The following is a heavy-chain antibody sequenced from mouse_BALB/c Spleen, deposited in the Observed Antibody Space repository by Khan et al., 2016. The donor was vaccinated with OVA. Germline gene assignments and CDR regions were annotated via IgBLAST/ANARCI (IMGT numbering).Heavy chain of an antibody. CDR3: ARKGAMDY. Sequence: SGPELKKPGETVKISCKASGYTFTDYSMHWVKQAPGKGLKWMGWINTETGEPTYADDFKGRFAFSLETSAGTAYLQINNLKNEDTATXFCARKGAMDYWGQGTSVTVSS. V-gene: IGHV9-2-1*01. J-gene: IGHJ4*01. CDR1: GYTFTDYS. CDR2: INTETGEP.